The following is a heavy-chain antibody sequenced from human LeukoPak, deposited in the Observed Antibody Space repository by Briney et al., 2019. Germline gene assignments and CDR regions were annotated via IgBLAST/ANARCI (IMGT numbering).Heavy chain of an antibody. CDR3: ARTVTVVTPAYNWFDP. CDR1: GYTFTSYG. Sequence: ASVKVSCKASGYTFTSYGISWVRQAPGQGLEWMGWISAYNGNTNYAQKLQGRVTMTRDTSTSTAYMELRSLRSDDTAVYYCARTVTVVTPAYNWFDPWGQGTLVTVSS. D-gene: IGHD4-23*01. V-gene: IGHV1-18*01. J-gene: IGHJ5*02. CDR2: ISAYNGNT.